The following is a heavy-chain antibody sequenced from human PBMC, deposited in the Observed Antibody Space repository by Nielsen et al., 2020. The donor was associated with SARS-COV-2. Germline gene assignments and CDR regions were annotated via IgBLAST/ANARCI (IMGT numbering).Heavy chain of an antibody. Sequence: GGSLRLSCAASGFTFSSYDMHWVRQAPGKGLEWVAVISNDGNNKNYADSVKGRFTISRDNAKNTLFLQMNSLRAEDTAVYYCARDHDYSNYGYYYYYGMDVWGQGTTVTVSS. CDR3: ARDHDYSNYGYYYYYGMDV. CDR1: GFTFSSYD. V-gene: IGHV3-30*03. J-gene: IGHJ6*02. D-gene: IGHD4-11*01. CDR2: ISNDGNNK.